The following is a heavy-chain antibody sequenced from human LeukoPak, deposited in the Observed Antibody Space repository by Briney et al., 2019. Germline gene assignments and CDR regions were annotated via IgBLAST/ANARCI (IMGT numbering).Heavy chain of an antibody. D-gene: IGHD3-3*01. CDR2: IYTSGST. CDR3: ARDNYDFWTGAFDACDI. J-gene: IGHJ3*02. CDR1: GGSISSYY. V-gene: IGHV4-4*07. Sequence: SETLSLTCTVSGGSISSYYWSWIRQPAGKGLEWIGRIYTSGSTNYNPSLKSRVTMSVDTSKNQFSLKLSSVTAAGPAVYSCARDNYDFWTGAFDACDIWGQGAMVTVSS.